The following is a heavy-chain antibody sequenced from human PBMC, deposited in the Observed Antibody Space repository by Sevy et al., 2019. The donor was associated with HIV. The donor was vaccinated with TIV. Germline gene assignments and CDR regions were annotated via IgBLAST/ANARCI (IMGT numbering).Heavy chain of an antibody. CDR2: IKQDGSEK. D-gene: IGHD3-10*01. CDR3: ARGLMVRGVLFDMDV. V-gene: IGHV3-7*01. J-gene: IGHJ6*02. Sequence: GGSLRLSCAASGFTFSSYWMSWVRQAPGKGLEWVANIKQDGSEKYYVDSVKGRFTISRDNAKNSLYLQMNSLRAEDTAVYYCARGLMVRGVLFDMDVWGQGTTVTVSS. CDR1: GFTFSSYW.